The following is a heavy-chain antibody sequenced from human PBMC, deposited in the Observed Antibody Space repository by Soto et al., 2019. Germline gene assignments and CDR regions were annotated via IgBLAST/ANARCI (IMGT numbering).Heavy chain of an antibody. CDR2: IIPILGIA. CDR1: GGTFSSYT. V-gene: IGHV1-69*02. Sequence: GASVKVSCKASGGTFSSYTISWVRQAPGQGLEWMGRIIPILGIANYAQKFQGRVTITADKSTSTAYMELSSLRSEDTAVYYCARSMDSSGYYYAGSDYWGQGTLVTVSS. CDR3: ARSMDSSGYYYAGSDY. D-gene: IGHD3-22*01. J-gene: IGHJ4*02.